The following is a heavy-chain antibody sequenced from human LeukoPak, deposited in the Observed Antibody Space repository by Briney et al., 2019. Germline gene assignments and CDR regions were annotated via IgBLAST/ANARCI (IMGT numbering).Heavy chain of an antibody. CDR3: ARDSYYYDSSGRDAFDI. J-gene: IGHJ3*02. CDR1: GFTFSSYG. V-gene: IGHV3-33*01. D-gene: IGHD3-22*01. CDR2: IWFDGSNK. Sequence: GGSLRLSCAASGFTFSSYGMHWVRQAPGKGLEWVAVIWFDGSNKYYADSVKGRFTISRDNSKNMLFLQMNSLRAEDTAVCYCARDSYYYDSSGRDAFDIWGQGTMVTVSS.